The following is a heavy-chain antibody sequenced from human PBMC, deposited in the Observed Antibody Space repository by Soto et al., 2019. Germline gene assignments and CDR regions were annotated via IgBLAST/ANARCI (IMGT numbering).Heavy chain of an antibody. CDR1: GGSISSGDYY. CDR3: ARDMYYDFWSGYSPRYYYYGMDV. J-gene: IGHJ6*02. V-gene: IGHV4-30-4*01. Sequence: SETLSLTCTVSGGSISSGDYYWSWIRQPPGKGLEWIGYIYYSGSTYYNPSLKSRVTISVDTPKNQFSLKLSSVTAADTAVYYCARDMYYDFWSGYSPRYYYYGMDVWGQGTTVTVPS. D-gene: IGHD3-3*01. CDR2: IYYSGST.